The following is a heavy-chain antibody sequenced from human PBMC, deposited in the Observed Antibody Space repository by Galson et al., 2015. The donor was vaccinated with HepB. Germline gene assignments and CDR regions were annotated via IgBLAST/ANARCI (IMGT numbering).Heavy chain of an antibody. CDR1: GFTFSSYS. Sequence: SLRLSCAASGFTFSSYSMNWVRQAPGKGLEWVSYISSSSSTIYYADSVKGRFTISRDNAKNSLYLQMNSLRDEDTAVYYCARGPRFYDSENWFDPWGQGTLVTVSS. J-gene: IGHJ5*02. V-gene: IGHV3-48*02. D-gene: IGHD3-3*01. CDR2: ISSSSSTI. CDR3: ARGPRFYDSENWFDP.